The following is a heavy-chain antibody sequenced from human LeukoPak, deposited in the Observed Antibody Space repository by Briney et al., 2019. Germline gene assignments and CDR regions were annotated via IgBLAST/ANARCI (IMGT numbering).Heavy chain of an antibody. CDR2: ISAYNGYT. D-gene: IGHD3-10*01. CDR3: ARDRLPDYYGSGSPYYYGMDV. Sequence: ASVKVSCKASGYTFTSYGISWVRQAPGQGLEWMGWISAYNGYTNYAQKLQGRVTMTTDTSTSTAYMELRSLRSDDTAVNYCARDRLPDYYGSGSPYYYGMDVWGKGTTVTVSS. V-gene: IGHV1-18*04. CDR1: GYTFTSYG. J-gene: IGHJ6*04.